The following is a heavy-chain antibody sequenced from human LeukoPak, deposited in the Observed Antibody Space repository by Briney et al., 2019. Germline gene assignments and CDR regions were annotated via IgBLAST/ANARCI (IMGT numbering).Heavy chain of an antibody. CDR3: ARERAWGSPDY. V-gene: IGHV3-11*06. D-gene: IGHD7-27*01. J-gene: IGHJ4*02. Sequence: GGSLRLSCAASGFSFSDYYMSWIRQAPGKGLEWVSYISSSSSYTNYGDSVKGRFTISRDNARNSLYLQMNSLRAEDTAVYYCARERAWGSPDYWGQGTLVTVSS. CDR1: GFSFSDYY. CDR2: ISSSSSYT.